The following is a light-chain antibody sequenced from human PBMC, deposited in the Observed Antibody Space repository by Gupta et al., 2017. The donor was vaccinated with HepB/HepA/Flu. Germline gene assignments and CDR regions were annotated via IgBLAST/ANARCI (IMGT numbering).Light chain of an antibody. Sequence: ELVLTQSPGTLSLSPGERATLSCRASQSVSSSYLAWYQQKPGQAPSLLIFGASSRAPGTTDRMSSGRACREFSLTIISREPEDYAVYYCRQQGSCLWTFGQGTKVEIK. CDR1: QSVSSSY. CDR2: GAS. V-gene: IGKV3-20*01. J-gene: IGKJ1*01. CDR3: RQQGSCLWT.